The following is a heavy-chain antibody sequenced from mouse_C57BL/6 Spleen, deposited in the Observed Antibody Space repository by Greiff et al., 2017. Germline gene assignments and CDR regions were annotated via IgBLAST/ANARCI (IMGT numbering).Heavy chain of an antibody. J-gene: IGHJ1*03. V-gene: IGHV2-2*01. D-gene: IGHD2-5*01. Sequence: VQLQQSGPGLVQPSQSLSITCTVSGFSLTSYGVHWVRQSPGKGLEWLGVIWSGGSTDYNAAFISRLSISKDNSKSQVFFKMNSLQADDTAIYYCARNTADYSNPYWYFDVWGTGTTVTVSS. CDR3: ARNTADYSNPYWYFDV. CDR2: IWSGGST. CDR1: GFSLTSYG.